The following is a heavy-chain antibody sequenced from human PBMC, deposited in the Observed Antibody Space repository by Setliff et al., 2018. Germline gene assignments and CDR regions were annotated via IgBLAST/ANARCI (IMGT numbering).Heavy chain of an antibody. V-gene: IGHV4-31*03. D-gene: IGHD6-19*01. CDR3: ARAISGRFSAHYYYMDV. CDR2: ISHSGST. Sequence: KPSETLSLTCLVSGGSISLSGTYWTWIRQYPGKGLEWIGYISHSGSTYYNPSVQSRISISADSSKNQFSLSLSSVSAADTAVYYCARAISGRFSAHYYYMDVWGKGTTVTVSS. CDR1: GGSISLSGTY. J-gene: IGHJ6*03.